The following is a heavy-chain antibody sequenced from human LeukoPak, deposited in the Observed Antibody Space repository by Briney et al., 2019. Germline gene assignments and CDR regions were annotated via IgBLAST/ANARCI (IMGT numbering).Heavy chain of an antibody. Sequence: SETLSLTCTVSGGSISSSSYYWGWIRQPPGKGLEWIGSIYYSGSTYYNPSLKSRVTISVDTSKNQFSLKLSSVTAADTAVYYCARRPDTVVTPESGFNWFDPWGQGTLVTISS. CDR3: ARRPDTVVTPESGFNWFDP. V-gene: IGHV4-39*01. CDR1: GGSISSSSYY. D-gene: IGHD4-23*01. J-gene: IGHJ5*02. CDR2: IYYSGST.